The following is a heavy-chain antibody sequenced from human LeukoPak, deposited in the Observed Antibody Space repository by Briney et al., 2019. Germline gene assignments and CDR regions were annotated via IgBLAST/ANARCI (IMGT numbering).Heavy chain of an antibody. CDR2: ISYDGRNE. CDR1: GFIFSRYN. Sequence: GGSLRLSCAASGFIFSRYNIHWVRQAPGKGLEWVAVISYDGRNEYYADSVRGRFTTSRDDSKNTVFLQMNSLRGDDTAVYYCARESGSGWYDYWGQGTLVTVSS. V-gene: IGHV3-30*03. D-gene: IGHD6-19*01. CDR3: ARESGSGWYDY. J-gene: IGHJ4*02.